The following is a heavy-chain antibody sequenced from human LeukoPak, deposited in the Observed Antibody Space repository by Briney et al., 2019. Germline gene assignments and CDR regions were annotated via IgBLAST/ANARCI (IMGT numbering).Heavy chain of an antibody. CDR2: ISSSRTYI. V-gene: IGHV3-21*01. CDR1: GFTFSRYE. CDR3: ARAKSDMVRGVIYY. Sequence: PGGSLRLSCAASGFTFSRYEMNWVRQAPGKGLEWVSSISSSRTYIYYADSLKGRFTISRDNAKNSLYLQMNSLRAEDTAVYYCARAKSDMVRGVIYYWGQGTLVTVSS. D-gene: IGHD3-10*01. J-gene: IGHJ4*02.